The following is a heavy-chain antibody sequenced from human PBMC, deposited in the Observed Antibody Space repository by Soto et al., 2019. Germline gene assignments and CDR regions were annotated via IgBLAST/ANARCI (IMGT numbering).Heavy chain of an antibody. J-gene: IGHJ4*02. D-gene: IGHD3-22*01. CDR2: IIPIFGTA. V-gene: IGHV1-69*01. Sequence: KVSCKASGGTFSSYAISWVRQAPGQGLEWMGGIIPIFGTANYAQKFQGRVTITADESTSTAYMELSSLRSEDTAVYYCARDPHYYDSSGYGAGFDYWGQGTLVTVSS. CDR3: ARDPHYYDSSGYGAGFDY. CDR1: GGTFSSYA.